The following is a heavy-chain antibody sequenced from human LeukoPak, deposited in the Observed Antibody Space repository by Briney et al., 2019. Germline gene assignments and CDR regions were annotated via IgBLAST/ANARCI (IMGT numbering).Heavy chain of an antibody. V-gene: IGHV4-59*01. CDR3: ARDVGNFNWFDP. D-gene: IGHD4-23*01. Sequence: KPSETLSLTCTVSGVSISSYYWSWIRQPPAKGLEWIGYIYYSGSTSYNPSLKSRVTIVVDTSKNQFSLKLSSVTAADTAVYYCARDVGNFNWFDPWGQGTLVTVSS. J-gene: IGHJ5*02. CDR2: IYYSGST. CDR1: GVSISSYY.